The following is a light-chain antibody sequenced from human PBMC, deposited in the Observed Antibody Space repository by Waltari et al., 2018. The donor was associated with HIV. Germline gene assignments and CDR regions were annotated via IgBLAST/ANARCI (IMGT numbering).Light chain of an antibody. V-gene: IGLV2-11*01. CDR2: DVS. CDR3: CSYAGSSSFRV. J-gene: IGLJ1*01. Sequence: QPALTQPRPVSGSPGQSVTISCPGGTSDVGVYNYVSCTYVSWYQQHPGKAPKSIFYDVSKRPSGVPDRFSGSKSDNAASLTISGLQVEDEADYYCCSYAGSSSFRVFGTGTKVSVL. CDR1: TSDVGVYNY.